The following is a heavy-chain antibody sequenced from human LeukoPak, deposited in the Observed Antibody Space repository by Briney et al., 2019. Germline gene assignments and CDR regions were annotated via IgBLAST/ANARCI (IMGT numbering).Heavy chain of an antibody. CDR1: GFTFDDYG. CDR3: ARAYSGRYRDFDY. D-gene: IGHD1-26*01. Sequence: GGSLTLSCAASGFTFDDYGMIWLPQAPGKGLEWVSGLNWNGGSTGYADSVKGRFTISRDHAKNSLYLQINSLRAEDTALDYCARAYSGRYRDFDYWGQGTLVTVSS. J-gene: IGHJ4*02. CDR2: LNWNGGST. V-gene: IGHV3-20*04.